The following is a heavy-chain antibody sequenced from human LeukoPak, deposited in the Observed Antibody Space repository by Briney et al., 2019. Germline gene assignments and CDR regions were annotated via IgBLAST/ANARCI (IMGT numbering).Heavy chain of an antibody. CDR2: MNPNSGNT. CDR1: GYTFTSYD. D-gene: IGHD6-6*01. CDR3: AAGIAARSGDFDY. V-gene: IGHV1-8*03. J-gene: IGHJ4*02. Sequence: GASVKVSCKASGYTFTSYDINWVRQATGQGLEWMGWMNPNSGNTGYAQKFQGRVTITRNTSISTAYMELSSLRSEDTAVYYCAAGIAARSGDFDYWGQGTLVTVSS.